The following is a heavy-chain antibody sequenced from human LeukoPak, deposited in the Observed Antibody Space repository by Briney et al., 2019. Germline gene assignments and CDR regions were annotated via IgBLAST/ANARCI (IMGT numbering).Heavy chain of an antibody. CDR2: VNLQGST. CDR1: GGSITSTNY. Sequence: SGTLSPTCGVSGGSITSTNYWTWVRQPPGKGLEWIGEVNLQGSTNYNPSLMGRVAISVDMSENHISLQLTSVTAADTAVYYCARARDEYDSSGYFDYWGQGTLVTVSS. D-gene: IGHD3-22*01. CDR3: ARARDEYDSSGYFDY. J-gene: IGHJ4*02. V-gene: IGHV4-4*02.